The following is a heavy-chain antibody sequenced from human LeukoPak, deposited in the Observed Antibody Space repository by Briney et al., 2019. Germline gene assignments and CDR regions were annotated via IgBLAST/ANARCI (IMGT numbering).Heavy chain of an antibody. Sequence: GESLKISCKGSGYSFTSYWIAWVRQMPGKGLEWMGIIYADDSDTRYSPSFQGQVTISADKSINTAYLQWSSLKASDTAMYYCARFRTNDGSHPLGYWGQGTLVTVSS. J-gene: IGHJ4*02. CDR2: IYADDSDT. V-gene: IGHV5-51*01. CDR1: GYSFTSYW. D-gene: IGHD1-26*01. CDR3: ARFRTNDGSHPLGY.